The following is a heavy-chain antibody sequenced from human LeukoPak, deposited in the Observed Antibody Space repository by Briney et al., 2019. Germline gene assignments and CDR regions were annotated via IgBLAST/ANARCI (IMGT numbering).Heavy chain of an antibody. CDR3: ARDIGDSSGYLPKHYMDV. J-gene: IGHJ6*03. D-gene: IGHD3-22*01. Sequence: GGSLRLSCAASGFTFSSYNMNWVRQAPGKGLEWVSYITSSSSNIYYADSVKGRFTISRDNAKSSLYLQMNSLRAEDTAVYYCARDIGDSSGYLPKHYMDVWGKGTTVTVSS. CDR2: ITSSSSNI. CDR1: GFTFSSYN. V-gene: IGHV3-48*04.